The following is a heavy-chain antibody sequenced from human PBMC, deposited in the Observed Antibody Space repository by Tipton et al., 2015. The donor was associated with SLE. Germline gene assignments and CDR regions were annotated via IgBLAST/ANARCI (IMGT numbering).Heavy chain of an antibody. J-gene: IGHJ4*02. CDR1: GFTFSSYG. CDR3: AREITYYYDSSGYSD. D-gene: IGHD3-22*01. CDR2: IRYDGSNK. Sequence: SLRLSCAASGFTFSSYGMHWVRQAPGKGLEWVAFIRYDGSNKYYADSVKGRFTISRDNAKNSLYLQMNSLRAEDTAVYYCAREITYYYDSSGYSDWGQGTLVTVSS. V-gene: IGHV3-30*02.